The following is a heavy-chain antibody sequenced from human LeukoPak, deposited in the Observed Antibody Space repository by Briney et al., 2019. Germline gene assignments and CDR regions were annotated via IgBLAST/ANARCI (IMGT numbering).Heavy chain of an antibody. CDR2: IIPIFGIA. J-gene: IGHJ4*02. V-gene: IGHV1-69*04. CDR1: GGTFSSYA. CDR3: AGETFAITMVRGVILHY. Sequence: SVKVSCKASGGTFSSYAISWVRQAPGQGLEWMGRIIPIFGIANYAQKFQGRVTITVDKSTSTAYMELSSLRSEDTAVYYCAGETFAITMVRGVILHYWGQGTLVTVSS. D-gene: IGHD3-10*01.